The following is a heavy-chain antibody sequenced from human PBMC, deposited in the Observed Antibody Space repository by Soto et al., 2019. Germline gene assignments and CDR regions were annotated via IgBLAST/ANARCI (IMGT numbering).Heavy chain of an antibody. CDR3: ARHHGPTTSENWFDP. D-gene: IGHD5-12*01. V-gene: IGHV1-18*01. J-gene: IGHJ5*02. CDR1: GYTFFTYD. Sequence: GASVKVSCKASGYTFFTYDISWVRQAPGQGLEWMGWISTYSGDTKYAQKFQVRVTMTTDTSTTTAYLELSRLRSDDTAVYYCARHHGPTTSENWFDPWGQGTLVTVSS. CDR2: ISTYSGDT.